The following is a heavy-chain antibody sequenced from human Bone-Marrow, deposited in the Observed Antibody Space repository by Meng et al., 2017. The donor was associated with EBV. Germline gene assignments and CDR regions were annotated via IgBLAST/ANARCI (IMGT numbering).Heavy chain of an antibody. CDR3: AMGLATDFDY. CDR1: GYTFTGYY. J-gene: IGHJ4*02. V-gene: IGHV1-2*02. CDR2: INPNRGGT. D-gene: IGHD5-12*01. Sequence: QGQLVQSGAEGKKPCASLKVSFKASGYTFTGYYIHWVRQAPGQGLEWVGWINPNRGGTNYAEKFQGRVTMTRDTSITTAFMELSSLKSDDTAVYYCAMGLATDFDYWGQGTLVTVSS.